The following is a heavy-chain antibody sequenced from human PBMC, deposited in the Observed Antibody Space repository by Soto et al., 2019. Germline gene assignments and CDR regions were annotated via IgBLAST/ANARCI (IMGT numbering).Heavy chain of an antibody. CDR2: TIPMFGTP. J-gene: IGHJ6*02. CDR3: ARPLRDRSYYYGMAV. V-gene: IGHV1-69*01. CDR1: GGTFSKYA. D-gene: IGHD3-22*01. Sequence: QVQLVQSGAEMQQPGASVRVSCKASGGTFSKYAFSWVRQAPGQGLEWLGGTIPMFGTPNYAQKFQGRVAISADESTATVYMELSSLRSEDTAVYSCARPLRDRSYYYGMAVWGQGTTVTVSS.